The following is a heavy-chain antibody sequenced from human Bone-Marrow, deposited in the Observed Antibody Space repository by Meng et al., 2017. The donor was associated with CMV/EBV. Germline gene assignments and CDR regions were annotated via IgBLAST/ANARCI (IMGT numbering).Heavy chain of an antibody. CDR1: GYSFTGYY. CDR2: INTDDGDT. J-gene: IGHJ4*02. V-gene: IGHV1-2*06. D-gene: IGHD5/OR15-5a*01. Sequence: HVQLVQSGFEVKRPGASVKVACKASGYSFTGYYLHWLRQAPGQRLEWLGRINTDDGDTKYAPKFRGRATMTRDTSITTAYMELDGLTSDDTATYYCARDLASLYYQFASWGQGTLVTVSS. CDR3: ARDLASLYYQFAS.